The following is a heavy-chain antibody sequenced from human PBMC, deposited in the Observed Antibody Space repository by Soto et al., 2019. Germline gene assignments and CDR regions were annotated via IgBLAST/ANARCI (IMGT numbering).Heavy chain of an antibody. J-gene: IGHJ6*02. CDR2: IIPNFDKP. V-gene: IGHV1-69*04. CDR3: AKTVTALYFYYPLDV. CDR1: GGSFSSQA. Sequence: SVKVSCKASGGSFSSQALSWVRQAPGQGFEWMGMIIPNFDKPDYAQKFQGRVTITADKSTSTAYMELSSLTSEDTAVYYCAKTVTALYFYYPLDVWGQGTSVTVSS. D-gene: IGHD2-21*02.